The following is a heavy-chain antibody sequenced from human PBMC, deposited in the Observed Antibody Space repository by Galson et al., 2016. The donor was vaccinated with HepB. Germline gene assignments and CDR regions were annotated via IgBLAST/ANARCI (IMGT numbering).Heavy chain of an antibody. D-gene: IGHD2-15*01. CDR3: ASDGGFGIHFDS. V-gene: IGHV3-7*01. Sequence: SLRLSCAASGFSLSSYWMTWVRQVPGQGLEWVANINREGSQKNYLDSVKGRFTISRDNAKNSLDLQMNSPRDEDTAVYYCASDGGFGIHFDSWGQGTLVTV. CDR2: INREGSQK. CDR1: GFSLSSYW. J-gene: IGHJ4*02.